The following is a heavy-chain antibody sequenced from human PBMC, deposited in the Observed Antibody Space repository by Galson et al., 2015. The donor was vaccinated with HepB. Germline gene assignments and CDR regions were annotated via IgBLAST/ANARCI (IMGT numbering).Heavy chain of an antibody. CDR2: ISYDGSNK. Sequence: SLRLSCAASGFTFSNYAMHWVRQAPGKGLEWVAVISYDGSNKFYADSVKGRFTISRDNSKNTLYLQMNSLRPEDTAVYYCASLPGMDSSGWHRNDYWGQGTPVSVSS. V-gene: IGHV3-30-3*01. J-gene: IGHJ4*02. CDR3: ASLPGMDSSGWHRNDY. CDR1: GFTFSNYA. D-gene: IGHD6-19*01.